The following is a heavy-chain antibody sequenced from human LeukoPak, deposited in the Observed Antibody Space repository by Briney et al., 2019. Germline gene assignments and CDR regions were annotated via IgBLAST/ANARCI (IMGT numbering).Heavy chain of an antibody. J-gene: IGHJ4*02. CDR2: IYYSGNT. CDR3: ARDAPSSSHFDY. D-gene: IGHD6-19*01. V-gene: IGHV4-39*07. CDR1: GGSISSNGYF. Sequence: SETLSLTCTVSGGSISSNGYFWGWIRQPPGKGLEWIGSIYYSGNTYYNPSLKSRVTISVDTSKNQFSLKLRSVTAADTAIYYCARDAPSSSHFDYWGQGTLVTVSS.